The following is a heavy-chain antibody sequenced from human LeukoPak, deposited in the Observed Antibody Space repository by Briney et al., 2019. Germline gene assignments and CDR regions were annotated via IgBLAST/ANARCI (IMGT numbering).Heavy chain of an antibody. D-gene: IGHD1-26*01. CDR3: ARLREWELLPGGAFDI. V-gene: IGHV3-48*03. CDR2: ISSSGSTI. CDR1: GFTFSSYE. Sequence: PGGSLRLSCAASGFTFSSYEMNWVRQAPGKGLEWVSYISSSGSTIYYADSVKGRFTISRDNAKNSLYPQMNSLRAEDTAVYYCARLREWELLPGGAFDIWGQGTMVTVSS. J-gene: IGHJ3*02.